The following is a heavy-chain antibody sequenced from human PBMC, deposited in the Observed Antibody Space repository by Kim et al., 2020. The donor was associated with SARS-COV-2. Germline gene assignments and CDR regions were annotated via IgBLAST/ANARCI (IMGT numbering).Heavy chain of an antibody. CDR3: YDSGI. V-gene: IGHV3-15*01. D-gene: IGHD3-10*01. J-gene: IGHJ4*02. Sequence: GGSLRLSCRTSGFTFRNAWMNWVRQAPGKGLEWVGRIKSKIDGETTYYAAPVKARFTVSRDDSKNTLYLQLNSLKVEDTGVYYCYDSGIWGQGTLVTVSS. CDR2: IKSKIDGETT. CDR1: GFTFRNAW.